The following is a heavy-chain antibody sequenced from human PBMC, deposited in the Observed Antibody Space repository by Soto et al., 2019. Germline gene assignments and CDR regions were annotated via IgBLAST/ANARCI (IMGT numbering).Heavy chain of an antibody. J-gene: IGHJ3*01. CDR2: IHPSGQPI. D-gene: IGHD2-2*01. V-gene: IGHV3-48*03. Sequence: EVQLVESGGGLVQPGGSLRLSCAVSGFTFSSSEMYWVRQAPGKGLEWISYIHPSGQPIFYADSVKGRVTISRDNANNSLFLQMNGLRAEDTAVYYCARRASSWGQGTMVTVSS. CDR1: GFTFSSSE. CDR3: ARRASS.